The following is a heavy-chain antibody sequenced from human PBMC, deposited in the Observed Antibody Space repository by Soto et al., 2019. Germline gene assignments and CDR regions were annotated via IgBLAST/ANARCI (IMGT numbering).Heavy chain of an antibody. D-gene: IGHD7-27*01. CDR2: IYPRDSDT. Sequence: EVQLVQSGTEVKKPGESLKISCKGSGYDFSTYWIAWVRQKPGQGLEWMGIIYPRDSDTRYSPSFQGQATISADESISTAYLQWNSLKASDTAIYYCARGVNWGSTYFDYWGPGTLVTVSS. J-gene: IGHJ4*02. CDR3: ARGVNWGSTYFDY. CDR1: GYDFSTYW. V-gene: IGHV5-51*01.